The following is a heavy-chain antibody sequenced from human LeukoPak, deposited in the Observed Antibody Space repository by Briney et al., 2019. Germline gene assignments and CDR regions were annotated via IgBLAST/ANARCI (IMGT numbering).Heavy chain of an antibody. J-gene: IGHJ5*02. CDR2: INHSGST. Sequence: SETLSLTCAVYGGSFSGYYWSWIRQPPGKGLEWIGEINHSGSTNYNPSLKSRVTISVDTSKNQFSLKLNSVTAADTAVYYCAVSAAALFDPWGQGTLVTVSS. V-gene: IGHV4-34*01. D-gene: IGHD6-13*01. CDR3: AVSAAALFDP. CDR1: GGSFSGYY.